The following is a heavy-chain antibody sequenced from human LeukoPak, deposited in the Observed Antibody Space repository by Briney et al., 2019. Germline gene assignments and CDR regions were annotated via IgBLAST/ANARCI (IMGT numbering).Heavy chain of an antibody. V-gene: IGHV4-30-2*01. CDR2: IYHSGST. D-gene: IGHD2-2*02. CDR3: AREEIYTPLHAFDI. CDR1: GGSISSGGYY. Sequence: PSETLSLTCTVSGGSISSGGYYWSWIRQPPGKGLEWIGYIYHSGSTYYNPSLKSRVTISVDRSKNQFSLKLSSVTAADTAVYYCAREEIYTPLHAFDIWGQGTMVTVSS. J-gene: IGHJ3*02.